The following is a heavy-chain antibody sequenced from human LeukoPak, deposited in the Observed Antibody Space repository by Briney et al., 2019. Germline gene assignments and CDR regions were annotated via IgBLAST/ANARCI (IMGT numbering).Heavy chain of an antibody. CDR2: ISAYNGNT. J-gene: IGHJ6*02. CDR3: ARDDDILTGYYYYYYYGMDV. Sequence: ASVKVSCKASGYTFTSYGISWVRQAPGQGLEWMGWISAYNGNTNYAQKPQGRVTMTTDTSTSTAYMELRSLRSDDTAVYYCARDDDILTGYYYYYYYGMDVWGQGTTVTVSS. D-gene: IGHD3-9*01. V-gene: IGHV1-18*01. CDR1: GYTFTSYG.